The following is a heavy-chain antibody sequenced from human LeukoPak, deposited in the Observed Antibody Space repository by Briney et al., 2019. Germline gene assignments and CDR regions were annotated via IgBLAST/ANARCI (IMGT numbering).Heavy chain of an antibody. Sequence: GGSLRLSCAASGFTFDDYAMHWVRQAPGKGLEWVSLISWVGGSTYYADSVKGRFTISRDNSKNSLYLQMNSLRAEDTALYYCAKDATRITMVPNYYYMDVWGKGTTVTVSS. V-gene: IGHV3-43D*03. CDR2: ISWVGGST. CDR3: AKDATRITMVPNYYYMDV. J-gene: IGHJ6*03. CDR1: GFTFDDYA. D-gene: IGHD3-10*01.